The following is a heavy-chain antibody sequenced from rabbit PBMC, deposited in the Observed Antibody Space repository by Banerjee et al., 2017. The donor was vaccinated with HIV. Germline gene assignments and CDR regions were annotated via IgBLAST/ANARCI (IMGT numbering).Heavy chain of an antibody. CDR2: IYTGYSGST. CDR1: GFSFSSSYW. D-gene: IGHD6-1*01. CDR3: ARRGDSNYGYAFNL. J-gene: IGHJ4*01. V-gene: IGHV1S45*01. Sequence: QEQLEESGGDLVKPEGSLTLTCTASGFSFSSSYWICWVRQAPGKGLEWIACIYTGYSGSTYYASWAKGRFTISKTSSTTVTLQMTSLTAADTATYFCARRGDSNYGYAFNLWGQGTLVTVS.